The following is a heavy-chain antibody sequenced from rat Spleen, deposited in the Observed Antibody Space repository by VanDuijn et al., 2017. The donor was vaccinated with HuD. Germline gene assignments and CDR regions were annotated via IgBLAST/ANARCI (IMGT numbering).Heavy chain of an antibody. V-gene: IGHV5-25*01. J-gene: IGHJ2*01. D-gene: IGHD1-12*02. Sequence: EVQLVESGGGLVQPGRSMKLSCAASGFTFSNYYMAWVRQAPTKGLEWVASISTGGGNTYYRDSVKGRFPISRENAKSNLYLQMDSLRSEDKATYYCARRDYYDGSYYYVDWGQGVMVTVSS. CDR3: ARRDYYDGSYYYVD. CDR2: ISTGGGNT. CDR1: GFTFSNYY.